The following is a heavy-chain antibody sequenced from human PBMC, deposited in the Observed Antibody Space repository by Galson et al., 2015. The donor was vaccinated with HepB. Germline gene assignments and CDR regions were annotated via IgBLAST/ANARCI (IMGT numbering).Heavy chain of an antibody. CDR3: AKLALRYFDWLWADAFDI. D-gene: IGHD3-9*01. V-gene: IGHV3-30*18. CDR2: ISYGGSNK. J-gene: IGHJ3*02. CDR1: GFTFSSYG. Sequence: SLRLSCAASGFTFSSYGMHWVRQAPGKGLEWVAVISYGGSNKYYADSVKGRFTISRDNSKNTLYLQMNSLRAEDTAVYYCAKLALRYFDWLWADAFDIWGQGTMVTVSS.